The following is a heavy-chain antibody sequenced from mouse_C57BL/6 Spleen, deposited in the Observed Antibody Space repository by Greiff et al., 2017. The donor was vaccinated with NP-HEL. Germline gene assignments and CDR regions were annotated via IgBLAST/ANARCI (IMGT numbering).Heavy chain of an antibody. D-gene: IGHD2-12*01. CDR2: INPSNGGT. V-gene: IGHV1-53*01. CDR3: ARSPFTCYYAMDY. Sequence: QVQLQQPGTELVKPGASVKLSCKASGYTFTSYWMHWVKQRPGQGLEWIGNINPSNGGTNYNEKFKSKATLTVDKSSSTAYMQRSSLTSEDSAVYYGARSPFTCYYAMDYWGQGTSVTVSS. CDR1: GYTFTSYW. J-gene: IGHJ4*01.